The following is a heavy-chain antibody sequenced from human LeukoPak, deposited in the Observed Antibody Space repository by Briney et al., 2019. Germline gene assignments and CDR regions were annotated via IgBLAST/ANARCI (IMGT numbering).Heavy chain of an antibody. CDR2: ISAYNGNT. CDR3: ARDQRYYGSGSYYAPDY. J-gene: IGHJ4*02. CDR1: GGTFSSYA. Sequence: ASVKVSCKASGGTFSSYAISWVRQAPGQGLEWMGWISAYNGNTNYAQKLQGRVTMTIDTSTNTAYMELRSLISDDTAVYYCARDQRYYGSGSYYAPDYWGQGTLVTVSS. V-gene: IGHV1-18*01. D-gene: IGHD3-10*01.